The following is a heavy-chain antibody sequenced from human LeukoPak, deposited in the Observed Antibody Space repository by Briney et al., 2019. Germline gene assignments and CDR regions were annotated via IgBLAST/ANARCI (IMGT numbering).Heavy chain of an antibody. Sequence: PSETLSLTCAVYGGSFSGYYWSWIRQPPGKGLEWIGEINHSGSTNYNPSLKSRVTISVDTSKNQFSLKLSSVTAADTAVYYCARGRVTANWFDPRGQGTLVTVSS. V-gene: IGHV4-34*01. D-gene: IGHD2-21*02. J-gene: IGHJ5*02. CDR1: GGSFSGYY. CDR2: INHSGST. CDR3: ARGRVTANWFDP.